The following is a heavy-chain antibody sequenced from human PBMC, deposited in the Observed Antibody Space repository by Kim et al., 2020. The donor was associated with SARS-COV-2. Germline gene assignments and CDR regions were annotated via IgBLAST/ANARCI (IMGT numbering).Heavy chain of an antibody. V-gene: IGHV4-34*01. D-gene: IGHD6-19*01. CDR1: GGSFSGYY. CDR3: ARALQWLGNDYNWFDP. J-gene: IGHJ5*02. CDR2: INHSGST. Sequence: SETLSLTCAVYGGSFSGYYWSWIRQPPGKGLEWIGEINHSGSTNYNPSLKSRVTISVDTSKNQFSLKLSSVTAADTAVYYCARALQWLGNDYNWFDPWGQGTLVTVSS.